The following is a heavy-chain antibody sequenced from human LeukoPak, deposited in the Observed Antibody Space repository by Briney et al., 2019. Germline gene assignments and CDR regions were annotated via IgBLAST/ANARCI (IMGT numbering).Heavy chain of an antibody. CDR1: GGSISSYY. J-gene: IGHJ4*02. CDR3: ARDRGLLFDY. CDR2: IYYSGST. V-gene: IGHV4-59*12. Sequence: SETLSLTCTVSGGSISSYYWSWIRQPPGKGLEWIGYIYYSGSTNYNPSLKSRVTISVDTSKNQFSLQLNSVTPEDTAVYYCARDRGLLFDYWGQGTLVTVSS.